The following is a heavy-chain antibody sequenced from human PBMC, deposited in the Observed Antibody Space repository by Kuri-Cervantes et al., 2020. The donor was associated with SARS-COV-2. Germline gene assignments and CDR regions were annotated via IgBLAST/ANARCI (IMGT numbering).Heavy chain of an antibody. CDR1: GFTFSSYS. CDR3: ARDGIITISYYYYYGMDV. CDR2: ISSSSTI. D-gene: IGHD3-9*01. V-gene: IGHV3-48*02. J-gene: IGHJ6*02. Sequence: GGSLRLSCAASGFTFSSYSMNWVRQAPGKGLEWVSYISSSSTIYYADSVKGRFTISRDNAKNSLYLQMNSLRDEDTAVYYCARDGIITISYYYYYGMDVWGQGTTVTVSS.